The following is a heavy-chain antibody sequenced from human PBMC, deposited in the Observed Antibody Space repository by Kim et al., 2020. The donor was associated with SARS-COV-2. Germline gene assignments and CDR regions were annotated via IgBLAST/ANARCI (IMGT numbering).Heavy chain of an antibody. CDR2: ISSSSSYI. D-gene: IGHD2-15*01. CDR1: GFTFSSYS. Sequence: GGSLRLSCAASGFTFSSYSMNWVRQAPGKGLEWVSSISSSSSYIYYADSVKGRFTISRDNAKNSLYLQMNSLRAEDTAVYYCARDGLGCSGGSCYTDFDYWGQGTLVTVSS. V-gene: IGHV3-21*01. CDR3: ARDGLGCSGGSCYTDFDY. J-gene: IGHJ4*02.